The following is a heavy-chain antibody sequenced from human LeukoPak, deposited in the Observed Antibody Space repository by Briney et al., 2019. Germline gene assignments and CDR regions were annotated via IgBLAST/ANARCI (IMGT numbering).Heavy chain of an antibody. J-gene: IGHJ4*02. V-gene: IGHV3-48*03. CDR3: ARGTLNIPGEHGAFDY. D-gene: IGHD1-14*01. Sequence: GGSLRLSCAASGFTFRTYEMHWVRQAPGKGLEWLSYISSSGNTIYYGDSVKGRFTTSRDNAKNSLYLQMNSLRAEDTAVYYCARGTLNIPGEHGAFDYWGQGTLVTVSS. CDR2: ISSSGNTI. CDR1: GFTFRTYE.